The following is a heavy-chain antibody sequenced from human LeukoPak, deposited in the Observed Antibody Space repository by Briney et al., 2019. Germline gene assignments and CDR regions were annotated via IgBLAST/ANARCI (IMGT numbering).Heavy chain of an antibody. CDR3: ARHDIVATTSFDY. CDR1: GGSISSYY. J-gene: IGHJ4*02. CDR2: IYYSGRT. D-gene: IGHD5-12*01. Sequence: SETLSPTCTVSGGSISSYYWSWIRQPPGKGLEWIGYIYYSGRTNFNPSLKSRVTMSVDTSKNQFSLKLSSVTAADTAVYYCARHDIVATTSFDYWGQGTLVTVSS. V-gene: IGHV4-59*08.